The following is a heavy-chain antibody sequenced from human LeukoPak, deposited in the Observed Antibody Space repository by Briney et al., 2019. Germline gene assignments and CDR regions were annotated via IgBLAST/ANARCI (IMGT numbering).Heavy chain of an antibody. J-gene: IGHJ5*02. V-gene: IGHV4-30-2*01. CDR2: IYHRGST. D-gene: IGHD2-15*01. CDR3: ARAVGYCSGGSCFRGNWFDP. CDR1: GGSISSGGYS. Sequence: TLSLTCAVSGGSISSGGYSWSWIRQPPGKGLEWIVNIYHRGSTYYNPSLKSRVTISVDRSKNQFSLKLSSVTAADTAVYYCARAVGYCSGGSCFRGNWFDPWGQGTLVTVSS.